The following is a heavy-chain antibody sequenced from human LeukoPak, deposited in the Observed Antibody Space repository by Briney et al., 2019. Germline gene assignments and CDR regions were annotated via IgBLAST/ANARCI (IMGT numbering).Heavy chain of an antibody. V-gene: IGHV4-39*07. Sequence: PSETLSLTCTVSGGSISSSSYYWSWIRQPPGKGLEWIGEINHSGSTNYNPSLKSRVTISVDTSKNQFSLKLSSVTAADTAVYYCASAGYSSSSFDYWGQGTLVTVSS. CDR1: GGSISSSSYY. D-gene: IGHD6-6*01. J-gene: IGHJ4*02. CDR2: INHSGST. CDR3: ASAGYSSSSFDY.